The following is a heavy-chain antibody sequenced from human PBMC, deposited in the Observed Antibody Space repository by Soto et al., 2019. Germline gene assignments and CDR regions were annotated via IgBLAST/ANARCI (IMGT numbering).Heavy chain of an antibody. D-gene: IGHD6-13*01. CDR3: ARVRGSSSNWFDP. Sequence: SVXVSCKASGGTFSSYTISWVRQAPGQGLEWMGRIIPILGIANYAQKFQGRVTITADKSTGTAYMELSSLRSEDTAVYYCARVRGSSSNWFDPWGEGTLVTGSS. V-gene: IGHV1-69*02. J-gene: IGHJ5*02. CDR2: IIPILGIA. CDR1: GGTFSSYT.